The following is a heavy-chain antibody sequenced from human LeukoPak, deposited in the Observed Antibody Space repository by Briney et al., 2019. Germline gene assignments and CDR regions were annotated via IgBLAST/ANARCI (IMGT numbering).Heavy chain of an antibody. CDR3: TKRVKYGGTWDHFAD. CDR2: VNADGGNT. Sequence: GGSLRLSCAASGFTFDNYRMSWVRQAPGKELEWVSTVNADGGNTYYADSVKGRFTISRDNSKSTLILQMNSLRVEDTALYYCTKRVKYGGTWDHFADWGQGTLVTVSS. D-gene: IGHD1-26*01. CDR1: GFTFDNYR. V-gene: IGHV3-23*01. J-gene: IGHJ4*02.